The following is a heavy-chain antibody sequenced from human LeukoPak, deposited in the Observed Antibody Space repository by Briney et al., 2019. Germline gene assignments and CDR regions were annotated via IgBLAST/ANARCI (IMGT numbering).Heavy chain of an antibody. V-gene: IGHV4-34*01. Sequence: SETLSLTCAVYGGSFSGYYWSWIRQPPGKGLEWIGEINHSGSTNYNPSLKSRVTISVDTSKNQFSLKLSSVTAADTAVYYCARDFRDLDGYNLLDYWGQGTLVTVSS. CDR1: GGSFSGYY. J-gene: IGHJ4*02. CDR2: INHSGST. D-gene: IGHD5-24*01. CDR3: ARDFRDLDGYNLLDY.